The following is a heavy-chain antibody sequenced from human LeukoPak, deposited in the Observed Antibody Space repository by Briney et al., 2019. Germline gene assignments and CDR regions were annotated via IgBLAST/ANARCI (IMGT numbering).Heavy chain of an antibody. CDR2: IIPIFGTA. CDR3: VSGPENFDY. Sequence: GASVKVSCKASGGTFSSYAISWVRQAPGQGLGWMGGIIPIFGTANCAQKFQGRVTITADESTSTAYMELSSLRSEDTAVYYCVSGPENFDYWGQGTLVTVSS. J-gene: IGHJ4*02. D-gene: IGHD3-10*01. CDR1: GGTFSSYA. V-gene: IGHV1-69*13.